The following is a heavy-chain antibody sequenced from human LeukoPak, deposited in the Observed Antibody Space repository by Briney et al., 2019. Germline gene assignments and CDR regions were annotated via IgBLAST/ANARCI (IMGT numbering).Heavy chain of an antibody. CDR2: MNPNSGNT. Sequence: ASVKASCKASGYTFTSYDINWVRRATGQGLEWMGWMNPNSGNTGYAQKFQGRVTMTTDTSTSTAYMELRSLRSDDTAVYYCARVQDYGGNPDYWGQGALVTVSS. CDR1: GYTFTSYD. D-gene: IGHD4-23*01. CDR3: ARVQDYGGNPDY. J-gene: IGHJ4*02. V-gene: IGHV1-8*01.